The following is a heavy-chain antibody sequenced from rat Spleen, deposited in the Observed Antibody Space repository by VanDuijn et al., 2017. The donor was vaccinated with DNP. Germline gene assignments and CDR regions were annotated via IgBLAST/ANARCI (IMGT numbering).Heavy chain of an antibody. Sequence: EVQLVESGGDLVQPGRSLKLSCAASGFIFTNYDMAWVRQSPKKGLEWVASISSSGGSTSYRDSVKGRFTISRDNARSILFLQMDSLRSEDTATYYCARHDYSAHNDYYGMDVWGQGTSVTVSS. D-gene: IGHD1-1*01. V-gene: IGHV5-25*01. CDR3: ARHDYSAHNDYYGMDV. J-gene: IGHJ4*01. CDR1: GFIFTNYD. CDR2: ISSSGGST.